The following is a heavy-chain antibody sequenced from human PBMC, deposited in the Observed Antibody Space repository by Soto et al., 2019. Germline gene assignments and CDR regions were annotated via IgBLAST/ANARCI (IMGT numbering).Heavy chain of an antibody. Sequence: QVQLQESGPGLVKPSQTLSLTCTVSGDSISDVDYYWSWVRQTPREGLEWIGAFYDSGTSYYSPSLKSRMTISVDSSKNQFSLTLTSVTAADTAVYYCAASRKGGWTCDYWGQGTLVTVAS. CDR3: AASRKGGWTCDY. CDR1: GDSISDVDYY. J-gene: IGHJ4*02. V-gene: IGHV4-30-4*01. D-gene: IGHD6-19*01. CDR2: FYDSGTS.